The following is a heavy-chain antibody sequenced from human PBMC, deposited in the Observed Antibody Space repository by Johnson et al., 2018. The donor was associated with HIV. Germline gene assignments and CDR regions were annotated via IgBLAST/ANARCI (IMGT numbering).Heavy chain of an antibody. J-gene: IGHJ3*02. D-gene: IGHD3-3*01. V-gene: IGHV3-11*01. CDR2: IRSSNSGSTT. CDR1: GVTISDSY. CDR3: ARDVYNFWSGYTSLGRDAFDI. Sequence: AAGGVTISDSYMSWIRQAPGKGLEWVSYIRSSNSGSTTYYADSVNGRFTISRDNAKNSLYLQMNSLRAEDTALYYCARDVYNFWSGYTSLGRDAFDIWGQGTIVTVSS.